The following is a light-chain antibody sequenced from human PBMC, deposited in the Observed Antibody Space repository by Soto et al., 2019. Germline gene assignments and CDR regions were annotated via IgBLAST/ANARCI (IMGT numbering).Light chain of an antibody. V-gene: IGKV3-15*01. CDR1: QNIGTN. CDR3: QQYKNWPPWT. CDR2: AAS. Sequence: EIVMTQSPATLPVSPGERATLSCRASQNIGTNLAWFKQKPDQAPSLLIYAASIRATDFPARFSGSGSGTEFTLTISGLQSDDFAVYFCQQYKNWPPWTFGHETKVEIK. J-gene: IGKJ1*01.